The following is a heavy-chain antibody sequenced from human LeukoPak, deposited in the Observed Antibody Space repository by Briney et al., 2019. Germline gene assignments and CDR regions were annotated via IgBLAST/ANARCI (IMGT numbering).Heavy chain of an antibody. V-gene: IGHV1-69*05. D-gene: IGHD6-6*01. CDR3: ARDIYSSSSGGFDY. CDR2: IIPVFYTT. J-gene: IGHJ4*02. Sequence: GASVKVSCKASGYTFTSYGISWVRQAPGQGLEWMGGIIPVFYTTNYAQKFQGRVTMTTDESTSTAYMELSSLRSEDTAVYFCARDIYSSSSGGFDYWGQGTLVTVSS. CDR1: GYTFTSYG.